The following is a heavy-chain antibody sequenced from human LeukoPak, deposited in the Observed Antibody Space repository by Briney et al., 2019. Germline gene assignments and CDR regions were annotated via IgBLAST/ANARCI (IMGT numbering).Heavy chain of an antibody. CDR2: IIPIFGTA. CDR1: GYTFTGYY. D-gene: IGHD6-13*01. Sequence: ASVKVSCKASGYTFTGYYMHWVRQAPGQGLEWMGGIIPIFGTANYAQKLQGRVTITADESTSTAYMELSSLRSEDTAVYYCAREHIAAAGAGDYYGMDVWGQGTTVTVSS. V-gene: IGHV1-69*13. J-gene: IGHJ6*02. CDR3: AREHIAAAGAGDYYGMDV.